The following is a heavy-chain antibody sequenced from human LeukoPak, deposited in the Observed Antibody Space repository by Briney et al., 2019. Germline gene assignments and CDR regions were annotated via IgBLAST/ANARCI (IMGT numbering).Heavy chain of an antibody. D-gene: IGHD3-3*01. CDR1: GFTFSTYA. Sequence: PGGSLRLSCVASGFTFSTYAMIWVRQAPGKGLEWVSAISNTGENTHYADSVKGRSSISRDNSKNTVYLQMSGLRAEDTAVYYCAKDGGYWGQGTLVTVSP. CDR2: ISNTGENT. V-gene: IGHV3-23*01. J-gene: IGHJ4*02. CDR3: AKDGGY.